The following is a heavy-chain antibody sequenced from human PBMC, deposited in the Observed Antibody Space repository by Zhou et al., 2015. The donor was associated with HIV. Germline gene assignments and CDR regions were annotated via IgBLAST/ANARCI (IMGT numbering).Heavy chain of an antibody. V-gene: IGHV3-23*01. Sequence: EVQLLESGGDLVQPGGSLRLSCVASGLTFSSYSMIWVRQAPGKGLECVSIISGSGGGKFYADSVKGRFTISRDNSKSTVYLQMNSLRAEDTAVYYCAKEGPGGYSGYDPGSFDYWGQGTLVTVSS. CDR3: AKEGPGGYSGYDPGSFDY. J-gene: IGHJ4*02. CDR2: ISGSGGGK. CDR1: GLTFSSYS. D-gene: IGHD5-12*01.